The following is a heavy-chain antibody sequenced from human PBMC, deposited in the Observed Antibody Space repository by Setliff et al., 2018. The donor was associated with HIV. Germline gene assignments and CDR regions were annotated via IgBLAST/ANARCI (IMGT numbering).Heavy chain of an antibody. CDR3: ASTTRLDYFDY. J-gene: IGHJ4*02. V-gene: IGHV4-61*09. D-gene: IGHD3-9*01. CDR1: GGSISSGSYY. CDR2: IYTSGST. Sequence: LSLTCTVSGGSISSGSYYWSWIRQPAGKGLEWIGHIYTSGSTNYNPSLKSRVTISVDTSKNQFSLKLSSVTAADTAVYYCASTTRLDYFDYWGQGTLVTVSS.